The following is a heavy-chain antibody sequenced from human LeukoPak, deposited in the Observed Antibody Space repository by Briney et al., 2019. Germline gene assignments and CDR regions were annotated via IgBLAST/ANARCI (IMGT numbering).Heavy chain of an antibody. Sequence: PSQTLSLTCTVSGGSISSGSYYWSWIRQPAGKGLEWIGRIYTSGSTNYNPSLKSRVTISVDTSKNQFSLKLSSVTAADTAVYYCARGKLHFDYWGQGTLVTVSS. D-gene: IGHD6-6*01. CDR2: IYTSGST. J-gene: IGHJ4*02. CDR3: ARGKLHFDY. CDR1: GGSISSGSYY. V-gene: IGHV4-61*02.